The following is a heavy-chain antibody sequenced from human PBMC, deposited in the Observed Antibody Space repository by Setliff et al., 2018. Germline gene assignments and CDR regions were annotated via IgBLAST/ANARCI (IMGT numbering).Heavy chain of an antibody. D-gene: IGHD1-1*01. J-gene: IGHJ3*02. CDR1: GESFDTYY. Sequence: KLPETLSLTCNVYGESFDTYYWSWIRQPPGKGLEWFGEINQSGSGDYNPSFKGRVTISVDTSKKQFSLTLRYVTAADTALYYCRQAVVGRDVFDIWGQGTVVTVSS. CDR3: RQAVVGRDVFDI. V-gene: IGHV4-34*01. CDR2: INQSGSG.